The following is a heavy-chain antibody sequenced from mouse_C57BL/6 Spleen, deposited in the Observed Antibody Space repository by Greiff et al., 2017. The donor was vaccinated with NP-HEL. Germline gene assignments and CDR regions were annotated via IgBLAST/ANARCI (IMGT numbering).Heavy chain of an antibody. J-gene: IGHJ4*01. CDR1: GFTFSDYG. CDR2: ISSGSSTI. V-gene: IGHV5-17*01. Sequence: EVQRVESGGGLVKPGGSLKLSCAASGFTFSDYGMHWVRQAPEKGLEWVAYISSGSSTIYYADTVKGRFTISRDSAKNTLFLQMTSLRSEDTAMYYCAKRQAYYAMDYWGQGTSVTVSS. D-gene: IGHD3-2*01. CDR3: AKRQAYYAMDY.